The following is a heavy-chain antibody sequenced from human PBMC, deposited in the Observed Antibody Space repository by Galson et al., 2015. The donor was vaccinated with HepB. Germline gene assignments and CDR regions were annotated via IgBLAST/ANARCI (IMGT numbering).Heavy chain of an antibody. CDR1: GFTFSSCG. CDR3: AGGGGAAAGDY. D-gene: IGHD6-13*01. Sequence: SLRLSCAASGFTFSSCGMHWVRQAPGKGLEWVAVISYDGSNKYYADSVKGRFTISRDNSKNTLYLQMNSLRAEDTAVYYCAGGGGAAAGDYWGQGTLVTVSS. V-gene: IGHV3-30*03. CDR2: ISYDGSNK. J-gene: IGHJ4*02.